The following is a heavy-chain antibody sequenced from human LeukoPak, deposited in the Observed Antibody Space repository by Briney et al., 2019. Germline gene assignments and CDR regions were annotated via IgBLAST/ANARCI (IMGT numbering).Heavy chain of an antibody. Sequence: GGSLRLSCAASGFTLSSYDMHWVRQAPGKGLEWVAVISYDGSNKYYADSVKGRFTISRDNSKNTLFLQMNSLRAEDTAVYYCAKYHRPGEEPPGYFDYWGQGTLLTVSS. CDR1: GFTLSSYD. CDR3: AKYHRPGEEPPGYFDY. V-gene: IGHV3-30*18. CDR2: ISYDGSNK. D-gene: IGHD3-10*01. J-gene: IGHJ4*02.